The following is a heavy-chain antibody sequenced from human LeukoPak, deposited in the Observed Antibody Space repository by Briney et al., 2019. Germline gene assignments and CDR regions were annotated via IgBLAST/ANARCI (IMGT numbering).Heavy chain of an antibody. CDR3: AKDFDLIAAAGTGYFDY. Sequence: GGSLRLSCAASGFTFSSYAMSWVRQAPGKGLEWVSAISGSGGSTYYADSVKGQFTISRDNSKNTLYLQMNSLRAEDTAVYYCAKDFDLIAAAGTGYFDYWGQGTLVTVSS. V-gene: IGHV3-23*01. J-gene: IGHJ4*02. D-gene: IGHD6-13*01. CDR1: GFTFSSYA. CDR2: ISGSGGST.